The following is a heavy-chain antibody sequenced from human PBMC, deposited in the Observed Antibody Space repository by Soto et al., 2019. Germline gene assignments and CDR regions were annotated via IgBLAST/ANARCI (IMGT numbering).Heavy chain of an antibody. CDR1: GDSVSSSNYY. D-gene: IGHD6-13*01. CDR3: ASHLAAAGAYYGY. J-gene: IGHJ4*02. Sequence: PSETLSLTCTVSGDSVSSSNYYWGWIRHPPGRGLEWIGSILHGGNTYYNPSLKSRVTISVDTSKNQFSLKLSSVAASDTAIYHCASHLAAAGAYYGYWGQGTLVTVSS. V-gene: IGHV4-39*01. CDR2: ILHGGNT.